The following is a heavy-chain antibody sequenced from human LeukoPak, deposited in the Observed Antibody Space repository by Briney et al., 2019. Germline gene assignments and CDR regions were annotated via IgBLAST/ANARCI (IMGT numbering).Heavy chain of an antibody. CDR1: GYTFTGYY. V-gene: IGHV1-2*02. CDR2: INPNSGGT. Sequence: ASVKVSCKASGYTFTGYYMHWVRQAPGQGLERMGWINPNSGGTNYAQKFQGRVTMTRDTSISTAYMELSRLRSDDTAVYYCATTSLSSGPFDYWGQGTLVTVSS. J-gene: IGHJ4*02. D-gene: IGHD6-25*01. CDR3: ATTSLSSGPFDY.